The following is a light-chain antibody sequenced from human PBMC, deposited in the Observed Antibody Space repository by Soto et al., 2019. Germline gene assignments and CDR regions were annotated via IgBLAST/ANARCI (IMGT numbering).Light chain of an antibody. CDR1: QDISSY. V-gene: IGKV1-9*01. CDR2: AAS. J-gene: IGKJ5*01. CDR3: QQLNSYPT. Sequence: DIQLTQSPSFLSASVGDRVTITCRASQDISSYLAWYQQKPGKAPKLLIYAASTLRSGVPSRFSGSGSGTEFPPTISSLQPEDFATYYCQQLNSYPTFGQGTRLEIK.